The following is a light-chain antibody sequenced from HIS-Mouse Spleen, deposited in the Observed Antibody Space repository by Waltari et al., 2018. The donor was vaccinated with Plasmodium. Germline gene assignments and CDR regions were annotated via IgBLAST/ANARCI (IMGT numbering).Light chain of an antibody. V-gene: IGKV4-1*01. CDR1: QSVLYSSNHKNY. Sequence: DIVMTQSPDSLAVSLGERATINCKSSQSVLYSSNHKNYLAWYQQKPGQPPKLLIYWASTRESGVPDRFRGSGSGTDFTLTISSLQAEDVAVYYCQQYYSTPWTFGQGTKVEIK. CDR3: QQYYSTPWT. CDR2: WAS. J-gene: IGKJ1*01.